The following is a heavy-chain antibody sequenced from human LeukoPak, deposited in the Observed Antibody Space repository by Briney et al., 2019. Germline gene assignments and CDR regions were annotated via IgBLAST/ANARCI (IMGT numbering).Heavy chain of an antibody. CDR2: VNRDGSET. J-gene: IGHJ5*02. CDR3: TGKNWFDP. V-gene: IGHV3-7*01. CDR1: GFALRRHW. Sequence: GGALRLSCAASGFALRRHWMTWVRQVPGRGPEWVANVNRDGSETYYLDSVKGRFTISKDNAKNSLYLQMNSLRAEDTAVYYCTGKNWFDPWGRGTLVTVSS.